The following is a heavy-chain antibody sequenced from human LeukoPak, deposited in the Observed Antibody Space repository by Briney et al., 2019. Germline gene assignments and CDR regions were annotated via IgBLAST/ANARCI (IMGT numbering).Heavy chain of an antibody. D-gene: IGHD2-2*01. V-gene: IGHV3-23*01. CDR1: GFTFSSYA. J-gene: IGHJ5*01. CDR3: AKEPREYCSSTSCPNWFDS. Sequence: GGSLRLSCAASGFTFSSYAMSWVRQAPGKGLEWVSAISASGGTTYYADSVKGRFTISRDNSEDTLFLQMNSLRAEDTAVYYCAKEPREYCSSTSCPNWFDSWGQGTLVTVSS. CDR2: ISASGGTT.